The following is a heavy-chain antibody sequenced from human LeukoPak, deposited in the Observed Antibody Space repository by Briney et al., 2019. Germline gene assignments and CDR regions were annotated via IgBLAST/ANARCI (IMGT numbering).Heavy chain of an antibody. CDR1: GGTFSSYA. CDR3: ARDTVEMATRGWFDP. Sequence: SVKVSCKASGGTFSSYAISWVRQAPGQGLEWMGRIIPILGIANYAQKFQGRVTITADKSTSTAYMELSSLRSEDTAVYYCARDTVEMATRGWFDPWGQGTLVTVSS. CDR2: IIPILGIA. V-gene: IGHV1-69*04. J-gene: IGHJ5*02. D-gene: IGHD5-24*01.